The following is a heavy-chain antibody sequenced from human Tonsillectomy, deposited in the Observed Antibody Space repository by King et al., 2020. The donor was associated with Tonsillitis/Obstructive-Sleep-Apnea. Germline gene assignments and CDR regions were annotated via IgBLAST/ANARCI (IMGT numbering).Heavy chain of an antibody. Sequence: QVQLVESGGGVVQPGRSLRLSCAASGFTFSTYAMHWVRQAPGKGLEWVAVISYDGSDKYYADSVKGRFTISRDNSKNTLYLQMNSLRGEDTAVYYCAGITGWSTRIDYWGQGALVTVSS. D-gene: IGHD6-19*01. CDR2: ISYDGSDK. CDR3: AGITGWSTRIDY. V-gene: IGHV3-30*01. CDR1: GFTFSTYA. J-gene: IGHJ4*02.